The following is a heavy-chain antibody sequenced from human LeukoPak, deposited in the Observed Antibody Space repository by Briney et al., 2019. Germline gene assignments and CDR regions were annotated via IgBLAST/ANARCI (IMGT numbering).Heavy chain of an antibody. CDR1: GGSISSGGYS. CDR2: IYYSGSN. J-gene: IGHJ6*03. CDR3: ARAQYSSGWYGYYYYYMDV. Sequence: PSQTLSLTCAVSGGSISSGGYSWSWIRQPPGEGLGWIGYIYYSGSNYYNPSLKSRVTISVDTSKNHFPLKLSSVTAADTAVYYCARAQYSSGWYGYYYYYMDVWGKGTTVSVSS. V-gene: IGHV4-30-4*07. D-gene: IGHD6-19*01.